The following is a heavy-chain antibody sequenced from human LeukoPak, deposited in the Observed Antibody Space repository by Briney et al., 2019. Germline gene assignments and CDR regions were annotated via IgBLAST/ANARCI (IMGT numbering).Heavy chain of an antibody. CDR3: ARSPYCSSTSCYPYYHYGMDV. CDR1: GGSISSYY. CDR2: IYTSGST. D-gene: IGHD2-2*01. V-gene: IGHV4-4*07. Sequence: SETLSLTCTVSGGSISSYYWSWIRQPAGKGLEWIGRIYTSGSTNYNPSLKSRVTMSVDTSKNQFSLKLSSVTAADTAVYYCARSPYCSSTSCYPYYHYGMDVWGQGTTVTVSS. J-gene: IGHJ6*02.